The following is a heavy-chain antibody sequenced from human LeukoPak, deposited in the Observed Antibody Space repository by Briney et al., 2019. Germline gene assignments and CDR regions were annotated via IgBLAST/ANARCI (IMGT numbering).Heavy chain of an antibody. V-gene: IGHV3-23*01. CDR3: ARGPYYYDSSGYAFDI. D-gene: IGHD3-22*01. CDR2: ISGSGDNT. CDR1: GFTFSSYA. Sequence: GGSLRLSCAASGFTFSSYAMSWVRQAPGKGLEWVSGISGSGDNTYYADSVKGRFTISRDNSKNTLYVQMNSLRAEDTAVYYCARGPYYYDSSGYAFDIWGQGTMVTVSS. J-gene: IGHJ3*02.